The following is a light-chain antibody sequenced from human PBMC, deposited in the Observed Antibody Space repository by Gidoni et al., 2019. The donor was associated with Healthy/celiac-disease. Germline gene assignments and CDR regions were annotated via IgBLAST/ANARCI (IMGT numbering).Light chain of an antibody. CDR1: QSVLYSSNNKNY. CDR2: WAS. J-gene: IGKJ5*01. Sequence: DIVMTQSPDSLAVSLGERATINCKSSQSVLYSSNNKNYLAWYQQKPGQPPKLLIYWASTRESGVPDRFSGSGSGTDFTLTISSLQAADVAVYYCQQYYSTPITFGHGTRLEIK. CDR3: QQYYSTPIT. V-gene: IGKV4-1*01.